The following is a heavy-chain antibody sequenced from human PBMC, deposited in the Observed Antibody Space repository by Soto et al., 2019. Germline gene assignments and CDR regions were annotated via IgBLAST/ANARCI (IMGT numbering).Heavy chain of an antibody. CDR2: IRSKAYGGTT. CDR1: GFTFGDYA. V-gene: IGHV3-49*04. Sequence: GVLRLSCTASGFTFGDYAMSWVRQAPGKGLEWVGFIRSKAYGGTTEYAASVKGRFTISRDDSKSIAYLQMNSLKTEDTAVYYCTRDSELGYDSSGYYYYGMDVWGQGTTVTVSS. D-gene: IGHD3-22*01. J-gene: IGHJ6*02. CDR3: TRDSELGYDSSGYYYYGMDV.